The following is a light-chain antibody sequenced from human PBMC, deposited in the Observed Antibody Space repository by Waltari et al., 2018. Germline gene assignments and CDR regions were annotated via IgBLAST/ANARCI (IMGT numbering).Light chain of an antibody. V-gene: IGLV1-47*01. Sequence: QSVLPPPPSASGPPGQSVTISCSGSSTNTERNYVSWYQQPPGPAPKLLIYRNNQRPSGVPDRFSGSKSGTSASLAISGLRSEDEADYYCAAWDDSLSGVVFGGGTKLTVL. CDR2: RNN. J-gene: IGLJ2*01. CDR3: AAWDDSLSGVV. CDR1: STNTERNY.